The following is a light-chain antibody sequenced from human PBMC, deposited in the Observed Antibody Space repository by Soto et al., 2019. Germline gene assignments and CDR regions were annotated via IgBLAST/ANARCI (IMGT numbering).Light chain of an antibody. V-gene: IGKV3-20*01. CDR3: QQYASSPLT. CDR1: QSVGRNY. CDR2: DES. J-gene: IGKJ4*01. Sequence: EIVLTQSPGTLSVSPGERATLSCRASQSVGRNYLAWYQQKPGQAPRLLIYDESSRATGIPDRFSGSGSGTDFTLTISRLEPEDFAVYSCQQYASSPLTFGGGTKVEAK.